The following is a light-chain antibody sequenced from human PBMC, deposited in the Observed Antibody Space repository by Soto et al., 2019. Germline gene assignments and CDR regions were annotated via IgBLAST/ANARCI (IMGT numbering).Light chain of an antibody. CDR2: GAS. J-gene: IGKJ4*01. V-gene: IGKV3-15*01. CDR3: QHYNDLPLT. CDR1: QSVSIY. Sequence: EIVMTQSPATLSLSPGERATLSCRASQSVSIYLAWYQQKPGQAPRLLIYGASTRATGIPARFSGSGSGTEFTLTISSLQSEDFAVYSCQHYNDLPLTFGGGTKVDIK.